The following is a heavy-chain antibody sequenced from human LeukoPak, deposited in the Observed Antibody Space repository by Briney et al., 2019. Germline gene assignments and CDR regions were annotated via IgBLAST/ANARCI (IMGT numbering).Heavy chain of an antibody. CDR1: GFTFSSYW. Sequence: GGSLRLSCAASGFTFSSYWMSWVRQAPGKGLEWVANINQDGSEKYYVDSVKGRFTISRDNAKNSLYLQMNSLRAEDTAVYYCARDKIVGATHFDYWGQGTLVTVSS. CDR2: INQDGSEK. CDR3: ARDKIVGATHFDY. V-gene: IGHV3-7*01. D-gene: IGHD1-26*01. J-gene: IGHJ4*02.